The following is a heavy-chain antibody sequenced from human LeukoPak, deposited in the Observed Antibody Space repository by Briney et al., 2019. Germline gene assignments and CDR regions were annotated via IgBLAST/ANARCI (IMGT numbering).Heavy chain of an antibody. CDR3: ARHRSWIVGAYMDY. Sequence: GGSLRLSCAASGFTFGSYWMSWVRQAPGKGLEWVASIKQDGSEKYYVDSVKGRFTISRDNAKNSLYLQMNSLRAEDTAVYYCARHRSWIVGAYMDYWGQGTQVTVSS. V-gene: IGHV3-7*01. D-gene: IGHD1-26*01. CDR1: GFTFGSYW. CDR2: IKQDGSEK. J-gene: IGHJ4*02.